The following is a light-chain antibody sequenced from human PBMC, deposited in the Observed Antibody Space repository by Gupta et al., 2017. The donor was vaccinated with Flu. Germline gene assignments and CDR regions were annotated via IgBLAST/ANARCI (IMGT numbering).Light chain of an antibody. CDR2: VNN. CDR1: SNVGGGFD. Sequence: SNVGGGFDLHWYQQLPRAAPQIIIYVNNLRPPGVPDRFSASNSAASAALLITALQAEDEADYYCQSYDSGLIGRVFGSGTRVTVL. J-gene: IGLJ1*01. CDR3: QSYDSGLIGRV. V-gene: IGLV1-40*03.